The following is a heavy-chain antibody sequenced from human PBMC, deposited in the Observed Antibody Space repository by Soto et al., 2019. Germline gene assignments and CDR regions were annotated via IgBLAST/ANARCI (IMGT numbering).Heavy chain of an antibody. V-gene: IGHV3-23*01. Sequence: PGGSLRLSCAASGFTFSNYAMSWVRQAPGKGLEWVSSIAGSDVSSYYADSVKGRFTISRDNSKNTLYLQMNSLRAEDTAVYYCAKDEDYYDSSGYYPFDYWGQGTLVTVSS. D-gene: IGHD3-22*01. CDR3: AKDEDYYDSSGYYPFDY. CDR2: IAGSDVSS. J-gene: IGHJ4*02. CDR1: GFTFSNYA.